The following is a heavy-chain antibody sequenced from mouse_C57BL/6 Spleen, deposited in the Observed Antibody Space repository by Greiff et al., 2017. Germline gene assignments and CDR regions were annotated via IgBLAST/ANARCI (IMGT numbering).Heavy chain of an antibody. D-gene: IGHD2-3*01. CDR3: ARPYDGYSPWFAY. CDR2: ISSGSSTI. Sequence: EVMLVESGGGLVKPGGSLKLSCAASGFTFSDYGMHWVRQAPEKGLEWVAYISSGSSTIYYADTVKGRFTISRDNAKNTLFLQMTSLRSEDTAMYYCARPYDGYSPWFAYWGQGTLVTVSA. V-gene: IGHV5-17*01. J-gene: IGHJ3*01. CDR1: GFTFSDYG.